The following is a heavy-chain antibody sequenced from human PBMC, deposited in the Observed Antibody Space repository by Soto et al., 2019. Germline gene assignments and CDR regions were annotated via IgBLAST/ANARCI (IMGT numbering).Heavy chain of an antibody. J-gene: IGHJ4*02. CDR1: GGSISSNY. CDR2: VYNSGST. V-gene: IGHV4-59*01. CDR3: ARYRREAVAGYTLDN. Sequence: SETLSLTCTVSGGSISSNYWTWIRQPPGKGLEWIGYVYNSGSTNYNPSLKSRVTISEDTSKSQFSLKVNSMTAADTAVYYCARYRREAVAGYTLDNWGQGIWVTVSS. D-gene: IGHD6-13*01.